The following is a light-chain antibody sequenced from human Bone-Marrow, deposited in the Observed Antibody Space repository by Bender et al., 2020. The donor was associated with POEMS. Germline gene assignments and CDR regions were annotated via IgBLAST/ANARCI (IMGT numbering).Light chain of an antibody. CDR2: EGS. J-gene: IGLJ2*01. CDR3: QSADSSASQPYVV. CDR1: SSDVGLYNL. Sequence: QSALTQPASVSGSPGQSITISCTGTSSDVGLYNLVSWYQQHPGKAPKLIIYEGSERPSGVSIRFSGSTSGNTASLTISGLQAEDEADYHCQSADSSASQPYVVFGGGTKLTVL. V-gene: IGLV2-23*01.